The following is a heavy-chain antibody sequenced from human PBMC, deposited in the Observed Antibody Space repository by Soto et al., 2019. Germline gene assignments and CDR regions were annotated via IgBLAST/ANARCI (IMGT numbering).Heavy chain of an antibody. D-gene: IGHD3-10*01. V-gene: IGHV5-10-1*01. CDR2: IDPSDSYT. CDR3: VRQEVRGVIAPYGMDV. J-gene: IGHJ6*02. CDR1: GYSFTSYW. Sequence: PGESLKISCKGSGYSFTSYWISWVRQMPGKGLEWMGRIDPSDSYTNYSPSFQGHVTISADKSISTAYLQWSSLKASDTAMYYCVRQEVRGVIAPYGMDVWGQGTTVTVSS.